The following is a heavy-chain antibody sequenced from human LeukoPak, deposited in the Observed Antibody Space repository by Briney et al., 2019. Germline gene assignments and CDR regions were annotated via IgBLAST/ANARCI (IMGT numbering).Heavy chain of an antibody. CDR1: GYTFTGYY. D-gene: IGHD3-3*02. J-gene: IGHJ2*01. V-gene: IGHV1-2*02. CDR3: ARVSAKYISWYFDL. CDR2: INPNSGGT. Sequence: ASVKVSCKASGYTFTGYYMHWVRQAPGQGLEWMGWINPNSGGTNYAQKFQGRVTMTRDTSISTAYMELSRLRSDDTAVYYCARVSAKYISWYFDLWGRGTLVTVCS.